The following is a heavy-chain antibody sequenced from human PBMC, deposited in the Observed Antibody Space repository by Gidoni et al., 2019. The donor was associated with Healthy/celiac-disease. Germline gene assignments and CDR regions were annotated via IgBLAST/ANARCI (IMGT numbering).Heavy chain of an antibody. CDR3: ARGLTTVTRGYFDL. D-gene: IGHD4-17*01. Sequence: EVQLVESGGGLVKPGGSLRLSCAASGFTFSSYSMNWVRQAPGKGLEWVSSISSSSSYIYYADSVKGRFTISRDNAKNSLYLQMNSLRAEDTAVYYCARGLTTVTRGYFDLWGRGTLVTVSS. J-gene: IGHJ2*01. CDR2: ISSSSSYI. CDR1: GFTFSSYS. V-gene: IGHV3-21*01.